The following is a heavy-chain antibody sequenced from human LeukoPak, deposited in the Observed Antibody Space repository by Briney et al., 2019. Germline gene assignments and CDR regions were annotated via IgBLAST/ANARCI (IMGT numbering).Heavy chain of an antibody. Sequence: SETLSLTCTVSGGSISSHYWSWIRQPPGKGLEWIGYIHYSGSTNYNPSLKGRVTISADTSKKQFSLKLSSVTAADTAVYYCATGGYWGQGTLVTVSS. D-gene: IGHD3-10*01. J-gene: IGHJ4*02. CDR1: GGSISSHY. V-gene: IGHV4-59*11. CDR3: ATGGY. CDR2: IHYSGST.